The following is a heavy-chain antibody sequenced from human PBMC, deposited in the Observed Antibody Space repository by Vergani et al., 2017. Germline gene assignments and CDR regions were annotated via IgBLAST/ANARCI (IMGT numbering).Heavy chain of an antibody. J-gene: IGHJ5*02. D-gene: IGHD3-10*01. CDR3: ARVKSEWFGELLYNWFDP. Sequence: QVQLVQSGAEVKKPGASVKVSCKASGYTFSSYAISWVRQAPGQGLEWMGGIIPIFGTANYAQKFQGRVTITADESTSTAYMELSSLRSEDTAVYYCARVKSEWFGELLYNWFDPWGQGTLVTVSS. CDR1: GYTFSSYA. V-gene: IGHV1-69*01. CDR2: IIPIFGTA.